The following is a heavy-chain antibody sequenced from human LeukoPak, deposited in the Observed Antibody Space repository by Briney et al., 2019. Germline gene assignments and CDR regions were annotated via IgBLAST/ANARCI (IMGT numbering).Heavy chain of an antibody. CDR2: IYYSGST. CDR1: GGSISSYY. Sequence: SETLSLTCTVSGGSISSYYWSWIRQPPGKGLEWIGYIYYSGSTNYNPSLKSRVTISVDTSKNQFSLKLSSVTAADTAVYYCARQPPPLGYYDFWSGYYPAHYFDYWGQGTLVTVSS. V-gene: IGHV4-59*08. CDR3: ARQPPPLGYYDFWSGYYPAHYFDY. D-gene: IGHD3-3*01. J-gene: IGHJ4*02.